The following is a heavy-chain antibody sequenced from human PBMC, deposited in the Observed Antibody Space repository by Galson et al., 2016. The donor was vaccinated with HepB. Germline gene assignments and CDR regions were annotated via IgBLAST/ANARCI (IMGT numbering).Heavy chain of an antibody. V-gene: IGHV1-18*01. Sequence: SVKVSCKASGYTFISYGITWVRLAPGQGLQWMGWISGYNGDTKYANKFQGRVTMTVDTSTSTAYMELTSLRSDDTAVYYCARDFPYYYDSSGYLSAQYYYYFDMDVWGQGTTVTVSS. J-gene: IGHJ6*01. CDR2: ISGYNGDT. CDR1: GYTFISYG. D-gene: IGHD3-22*01. CDR3: ARDFPYYYDSSGYLSAQYYYYFDMDV.